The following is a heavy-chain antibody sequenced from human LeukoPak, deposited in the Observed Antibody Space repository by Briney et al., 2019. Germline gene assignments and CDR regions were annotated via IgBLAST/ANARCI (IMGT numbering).Heavy chain of an antibody. Sequence: GESLKIPCKGSGYSFTNYWIGWVRQMPGKGLEWMGIIYPDDSDIRQSPSFQGQVTMSADKSISTAYLQWSSLEASDTATYYCARLAKARKDGYNFGFDSWGQGTLVTVSS. J-gene: IGHJ4*02. CDR2: IYPDDSDI. CDR3: ARLAKARKDGYNFGFDS. V-gene: IGHV5-51*01. CDR1: GYSFTNYW. D-gene: IGHD5-24*01.